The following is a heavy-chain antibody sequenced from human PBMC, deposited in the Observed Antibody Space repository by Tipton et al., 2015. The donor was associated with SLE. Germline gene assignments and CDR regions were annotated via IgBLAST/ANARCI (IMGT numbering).Heavy chain of an antibody. V-gene: IGHV4-59*12. CDR3: ARGWGSG. CDR1: GGSFSGYY. Sequence: TLSLTCAVYGGSFSGYYWSWIRQPPGKGLEWIGYIYYSGSTNYNPSLKSRVTISVDTSKSQFSLKLSSVTAADTAVYYCARGWGSGWGQGTLVTVSS. D-gene: IGHD6-19*01. J-gene: IGHJ4*02. CDR2: IYYSGST.